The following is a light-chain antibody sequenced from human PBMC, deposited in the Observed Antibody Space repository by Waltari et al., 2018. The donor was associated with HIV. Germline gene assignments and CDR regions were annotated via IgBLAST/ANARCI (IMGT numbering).Light chain of an antibody. CDR1: QSVLYSSNNKNY. Sequence: DIVMTQSPDSLPVSLCERATINCKYSQSVLYSSNNKNYLAWYQQKPGQPPKLLIYWASTRESGVPDRFSGSGSGTDFTLTISSLQAEDVAVYYCQQYYSTPHSFGQGTKLEIK. CDR3: QQYYSTPHS. V-gene: IGKV4-1*01. J-gene: IGKJ2*03. CDR2: WAS.